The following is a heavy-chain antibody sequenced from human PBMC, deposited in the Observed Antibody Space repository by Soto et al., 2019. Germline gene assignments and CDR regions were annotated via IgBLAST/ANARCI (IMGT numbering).Heavy chain of an antibody. CDR1: GGTFSSYA. D-gene: IGHD3-22*01. Sequence: SVRVSCKASGGTFSSYAISWVRQAPGQGLEWMGGIIPIFGTANYAQKFQGRVTITADESTSTAYMELSSLRSEDTAVYYCARDHYYDSSGYYSYWYFDLWGRGTLVTVSS. CDR3: ARDHYYDSSGYYSYWYFDL. CDR2: IIPIFGTA. J-gene: IGHJ2*01. V-gene: IGHV1-69*13.